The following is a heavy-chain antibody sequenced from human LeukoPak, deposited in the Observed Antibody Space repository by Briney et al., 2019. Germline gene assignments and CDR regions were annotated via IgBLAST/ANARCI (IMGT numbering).Heavy chain of an antibody. CDR2: INAGNGNT. J-gene: IGHJ6*02. D-gene: IGHD3-3*01. CDR3: ARESSGYDFWSGYPPGGMDV. CDR1: GYTFTSYA. Sequence: GASVKVSCKASGYTFTSYAMHWVRQAPGQRLEWMGWINAGNGNTKYSQKFQGRVTITRDTSASTAYMELSSLRSEDTAVYYCARESSGYDFWSGYPPGGMDVWGQGTTVTVSS. V-gene: IGHV1-3*01.